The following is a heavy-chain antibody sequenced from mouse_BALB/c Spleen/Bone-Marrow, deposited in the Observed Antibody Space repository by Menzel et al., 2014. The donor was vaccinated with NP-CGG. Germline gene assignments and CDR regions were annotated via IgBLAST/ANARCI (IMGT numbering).Heavy chain of an antibody. J-gene: IGHJ1*01. CDR3: ARGGNWDDFDV. Sequence: EVKVVESGGGLVQPGGSRKLSCAASGFTLSSFGMHWVRQAPEKGLEWVAYISSGSTAICYADTVKGRFTISRDNSKNTLFLQMTRLRSEDTAMYYCARGGNWDDFDVWGVGTTVTVSS. CDR1: GFTLSSFG. CDR2: ISSGSTAI. V-gene: IGHV5-17*02. D-gene: IGHD4-1*01.